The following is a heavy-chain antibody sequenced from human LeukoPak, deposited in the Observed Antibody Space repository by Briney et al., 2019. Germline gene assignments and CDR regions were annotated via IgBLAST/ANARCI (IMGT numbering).Heavy chain of an antibody. Sequence: GGSLRLSCAASGFSFSSYWMSWVRRAPGKGLEWVANINQDGSAKGYVDSVEGRFTISRDNAKNSVYLQMNSLSAEDTGVYYCARDAGIFSMDVWGKGTTVTASS. D-gene: IGHD1-1*01. J-gene: IGHJ6*04. CDR3: ARDAGIFSMDV. CDR2: INQDGSAK. CDR1: GFSFSSYW. V-gene: IGHV3-7*03.